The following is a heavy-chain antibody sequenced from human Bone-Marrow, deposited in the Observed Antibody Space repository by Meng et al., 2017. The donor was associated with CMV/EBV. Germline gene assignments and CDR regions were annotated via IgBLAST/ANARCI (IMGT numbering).Heavy chain of an antibody. CDR1: GFTFSSYS. J-gene: IGHJ6*02. D-gene: IGHD5-18*01. V-gene: IGHV3-21*01. CDR2: ISSSSSYI. Sequence: GESLKISCAASGFTFSSYSMNWVRQAPGKGLEWVSSISSSSSYIYYADSVKGRFTISRDNAKNSLYLQMSSLRAEDTAVYYCARGKSREIQLWFPYYYYYYGMDVWGQGTTVTVSS. CDR3: ARGKSREIQLWFPYYYYYYGMDV.